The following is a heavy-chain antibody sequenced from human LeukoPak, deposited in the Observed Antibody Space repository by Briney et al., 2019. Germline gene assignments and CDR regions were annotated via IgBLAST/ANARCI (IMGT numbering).Heavy chain of an antibody. CDR1: GFSLSRFG. V-gene: IGHV3-23*01. CDR2: ISGSGGST. D-gene: IGHD2-2*01. CDR3: AKNHEHGRYAGFDF. J-gene: IGHJ3*01. Sequence: GGSLRLSCVASGFSLSRFGMHWVRQAPGKGLEWVADISGSGGSTYYADSVKGRFSVSRDNSKNMVYLELNSLRAEDTAVYYCAKNHEHGRYAGFDFWAEGALVAVSS.